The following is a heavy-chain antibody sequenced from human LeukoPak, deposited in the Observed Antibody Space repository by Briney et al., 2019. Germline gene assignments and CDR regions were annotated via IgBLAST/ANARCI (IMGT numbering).Heavy chain of an antibody. D-gene: IGHD2-21*02. CDR2: IYYSGST. V-gene: IGHV4-59*01. J-gene: IGHJ2*01. Sequence: PSETLSLTCTVSGGSLSSYYWSWIRQPPGKGLEWIGYIYYSGSTNYNPSLKSRLTISADRSKNQFSLKLSSVTAADTAVYYCARATYCGGDCRYLGLWGRGTLVTVSS. CDR1: GGSLSSYY. CDR3: ARATYCGGDCRYLGL.